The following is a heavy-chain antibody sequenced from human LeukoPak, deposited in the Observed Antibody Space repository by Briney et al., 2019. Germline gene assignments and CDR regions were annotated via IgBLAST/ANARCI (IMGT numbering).Heavy chain of an antibody. Sequence: PGGSLRLSCAGSGFTFSNSWIHWGRQAPGKGLVWVSRINGDGRVLTYADSVKGRFTISTDNAKNSLYLQMNSLRDEDTAVYYCARAGSHYYGSGSGFYLDYWGQGTLVTVSS. CDR3: ARAGSHYYGSGSGFYLDY. D-gene: IGHD3-10*01. V-gene: IGHV3-74*01. CDR1: GFTFSNSW. CDR2: INGDGRVL. J-gene: IGHJ4*02.